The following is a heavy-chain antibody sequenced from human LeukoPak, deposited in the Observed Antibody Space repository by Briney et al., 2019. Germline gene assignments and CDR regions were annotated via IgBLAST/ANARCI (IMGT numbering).Heavy chain of an antibody. D-gene: IGHD3-22*01. V-gene: IGHV3-15*01. CDR3: TTAYYDSSGYYPFDY. Sequence: GGSLRLSCAASGFTFSSYAMTWVRQAPGKGLEWVGRIKSKTDGGTTDYAAPVKDRFTISRDDSKNTLYLQMNSLKTEDTAVYYCTTAYYDSSGYYPFDYWGQGTLVTVSS. CDR2: IKSKTDGGTT. CDR1: GFTFSSYA. J-gene: IGHJ4*02.